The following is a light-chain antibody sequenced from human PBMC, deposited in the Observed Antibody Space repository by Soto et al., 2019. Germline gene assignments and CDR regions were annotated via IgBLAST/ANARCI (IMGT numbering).Light chain of an antibody. CDR1: QSLLHSNGYNY. J-gene: IGKJ1*01. CDR2: WGS. CDR3: MRGLQSPPT. Sequence: DIVMTQSPLSLPVTPGEPASISCRSSQSLLHSNGYNYLDWYLQKPGQSPQLLIYWGSNRASGVPDRFSGSGSGPDFTLKSNRVEAEYVGVYFFMRGLQSPPTFGQGTKVEIK. V-gene: IGKV2-28*01.